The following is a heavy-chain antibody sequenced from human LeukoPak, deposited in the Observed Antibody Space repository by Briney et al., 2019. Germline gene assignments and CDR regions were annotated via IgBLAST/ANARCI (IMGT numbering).Heavy chain of an antibody. Sequence: GGSLRLSCAASGFTFSNYGMHWVRQAPGKGLEWVAVISYDGSNRYYADSVKGRFTISRDNSKNTLYLQMNSLRAEDTAVYYCAKPIMTTVTTLGLYFDYWGQGALVTVSS. J-gene: IGHJ4*02. V-gene: IGHV3-30*18. D-gene: IGHD4-17*01. CDR1: GFTFSNYG. CDR3: AKPIMTTVTTLGLYFDY. CDR2: ISYDGSNR.